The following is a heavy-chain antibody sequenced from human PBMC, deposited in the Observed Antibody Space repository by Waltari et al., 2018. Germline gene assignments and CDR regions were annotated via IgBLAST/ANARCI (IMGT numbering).Heavy chain of an antibody. CDR1: GFTFGSYD. V-gene: IGHV3-21*01. CDR2: SSTSSNYI. J-gene: IGHJ4*02. D-gene: IGHD7-27*01. CDR3: ARWDVWGYFFDY. Sequence: EVQLVESGGGLVKPGGSLRLSCAASGFTFGSYDMNWVRQAPGKGLEWVSSSSTSSNYIYYADSVKGRFTISRDNAKSSLYLQMNSLRAEDTAVYYCARWDVWGYFFDYWGQGTLVTVSS.